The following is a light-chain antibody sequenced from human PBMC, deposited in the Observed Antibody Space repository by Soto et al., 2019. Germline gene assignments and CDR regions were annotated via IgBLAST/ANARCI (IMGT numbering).Light chain of an antibody. CDR3: QQYTDYPFT. CDR2: AAT. J-gene: IGKJ2*01. CDR1: QDILNY. Sequence: DIQMTQSPSSLSASVGDRVTITCRASQDILNYLAWFQQKPGMAPKSLIYAATNLHSGVPSKFSGSASGTEFTLTITSLQPEDFATYYCQQYTDYPFTFGQGTKLEIK. V-gene: IGKV1-16*02.